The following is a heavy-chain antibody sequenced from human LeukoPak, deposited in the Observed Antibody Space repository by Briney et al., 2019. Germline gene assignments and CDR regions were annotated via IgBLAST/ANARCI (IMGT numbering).Heavy chain of an antibody. CDR3: AREYYYDSSGYYSAFDI. J-gene: IGHJ3*02. CDR2: INPNSGGT. V-gene: IGHV1-2*02. D-gene: IGHD3-22*01. Sequence: ASVKVSCKASGYTFTGYYMHWVRQAPGQGLEWMGWINPNSGGTNYAQKFQGRLTMTRDMSISTAYMELSRLRSDDTAAYYCAREYYYDSSGYYSAFDIWGQGTMVTVSS. CDR1: GYTFTGYY.